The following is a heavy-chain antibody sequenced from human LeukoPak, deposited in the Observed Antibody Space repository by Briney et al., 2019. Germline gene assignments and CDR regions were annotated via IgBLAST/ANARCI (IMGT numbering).Heavy chain of an antibody. CDR1: GFTFRNYF. Sequence: GGSLRLSCAASGFTFRNYFMSWVRQAPGKGLEWVSSISSSSSYIYYADSVKGRFTISRDNAKNSLYLQMNSLRAEDTAVYYCARRGWEPYTDVWGKGTTVTVSS. CDR2: ISSSSSYI. J-gene: IGHJ6*03. CDR3: ARRGWEPYTDV. V-gene: IGHV3-21*01. D-gene: IGHD1-26*01.